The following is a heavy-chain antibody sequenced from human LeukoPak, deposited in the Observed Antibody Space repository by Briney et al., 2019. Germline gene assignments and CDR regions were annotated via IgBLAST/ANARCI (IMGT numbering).Heavy chain of an antibody. CDR1: GGSISSSSYY. V-gene: IGHV4-39*07. J-gene: IGHJ4*02. Sequence: SETLSLTCTVSGGSISSSSYYWGWIRQPPGKGLEWIGRIYSSGSTNYNPSLKSRVTMSVDTSKNQFSLKLNSVTAADTAIYYCARGQVIPDYWSQGSLVTVSS. CDR2: IYSSGST. CDR3: ARGQVIPDY. D-gene: IGHD4-23*01.